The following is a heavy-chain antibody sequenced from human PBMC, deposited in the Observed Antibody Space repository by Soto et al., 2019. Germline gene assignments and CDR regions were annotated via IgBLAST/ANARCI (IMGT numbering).Heavy chain of an antibody. CDR3: ARDPTITIFGVVIGFIDY. V-gene: IGHV1-18*01. CDR2: ISAYNGNT. CDR1: GYTFTSYG. Sequence: QVQLVQSGAEVKKPGASVKVSCKASGYTFTSYGISWVRQAPGQGLEWMGWISAYNGNTNYAQKLQGRVTMTTDTSTSTAYMELRCLRSDDTAVYYCARDPTITIFGVVIGFIDYWGQGTLVTVSS. J-gene: IGHJ4*02. D-gene: IGHD3-3*01.